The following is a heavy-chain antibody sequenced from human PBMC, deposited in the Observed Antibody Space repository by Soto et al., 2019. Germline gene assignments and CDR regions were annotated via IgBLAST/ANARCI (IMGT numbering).Heavy chain of an antibody. Sequence: QVQLVQSGAEVKKPGSSVKVSCKASGGTFSSYAISWVRQAPGQGLEWMGGIIPIFGTANYAQKFQGRVTNTADESTSTAYMQLSSLRSEDTAVYYWGVFGSGNYYYGMDVWGQGTTVTVSS. D-gene: IGHD3-10*01. V-gene: IGHV1-69*12. CDR1: GGTFSSYA. CDR2: IIPIFGTA. CDR3: GVFGSGNYYYGMDV. J-gene: IGHJ6*02.